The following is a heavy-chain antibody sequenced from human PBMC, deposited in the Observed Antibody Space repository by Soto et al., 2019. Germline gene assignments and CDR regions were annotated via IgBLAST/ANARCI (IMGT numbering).Heavy chain of an antibody. CDR3: ARGLNDCSGGSCYASRIDY. D-gene: IGHD2-15*01. CDR1: GGSISSSNW. J-gene: IGHJ4*02. Sequence: QVQLQESGPGLVKPSGTLSLTCAVSGGSISSSNWWSWVRQPPGKGLEWIGGIYHSGSTNYNPSLRSRFTISVDKSKNQFSLKLSSVTAADTAVYYCARGLNDCSGGSCYASRIDYWGQGTLVTVSS. CDR2: IYHSGST. V-gene: IGHV4-4*02.